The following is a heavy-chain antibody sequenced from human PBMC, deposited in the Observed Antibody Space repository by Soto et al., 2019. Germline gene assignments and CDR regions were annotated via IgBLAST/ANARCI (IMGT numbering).Heavy chain of an antibody. CDR1: GFTFSSYA. J-gene: IGHJ4*02. Sequence: PGGSLRLSCAASGFTFSSYAMHWVRQAPGKGLEWVAVISYDGSNKYYADSVKGRFTISRDNSKNTLYLQMNSLRAEDTAVYYCARDRGSSVTGYYFDYWGQGTLVTVSS. D-gene: IGHD6-6*01. CDR2: ISYDGSNK. CDR3: ARDRGSSVTGYYFDY. V-gene: IGHV3-30-3*01.